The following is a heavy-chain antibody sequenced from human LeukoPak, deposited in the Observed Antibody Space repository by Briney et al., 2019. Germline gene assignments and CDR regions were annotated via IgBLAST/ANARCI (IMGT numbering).Heavy chain of an antibody. CDR2: ICSGGST. D-gene: IGHD6-19*01. Sequence: GGSLRLSCAASGFTVSSNYMSWVRQAPGKGLEWVSVICSGGSTYYADSVKGRFTISRDNSKDTLYLQMNSLRAEDTAVYYCASSIAVAGYFDYWGQGTLVTVSS. CDR1: GFTVSSNY. V-gene: IGHV3-53*01. J-gene: IGHJ4*02. CDR3: ASSIAVAGYFDY.